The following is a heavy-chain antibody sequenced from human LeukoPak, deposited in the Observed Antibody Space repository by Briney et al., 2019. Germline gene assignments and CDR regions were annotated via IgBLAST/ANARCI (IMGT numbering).Heavy chain of an antibody. Sequence: ASVKVSCKASGGTFSSYAISWVRQAPGQGLEWMGGIIPIFGTANYAQKFQGRVTITADESTSTAYMELSSLRSEDTAVYYCARTLYDFWSGYYLDYWGQGTLVTVSS. CDR3: ARTLYDFWSGYYLDY. D-gene: IGHD3-3*01. CDR2: IIPIFGTA. J-gene: IGHJ4*02. V-gene: IGHV1-69*13. CDR1: GGTFSSYA.